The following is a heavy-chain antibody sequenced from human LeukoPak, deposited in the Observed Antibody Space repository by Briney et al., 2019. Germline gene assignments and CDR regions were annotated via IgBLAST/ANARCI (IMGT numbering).Heavy chain of an antibody. CDR2: IYPGDSDT. J-gene: IGHJ5*02. CDR3: ARQRSYCGGDCSEQFDP. CDR1: GYSFTSYW. V-gene: IGHV5-51*01. D-gene: IGHD2-21*02. Sequence: GESLKISCKGSGYSFTSYWNGWVRQMPGKGLEWMGIIYPGDSDTRYSPSFQGQVTISADKSISTAYLQWSSLKASDTAMYYCARQRSYCGGDCSEQFDPWGQGTLVTVSS.